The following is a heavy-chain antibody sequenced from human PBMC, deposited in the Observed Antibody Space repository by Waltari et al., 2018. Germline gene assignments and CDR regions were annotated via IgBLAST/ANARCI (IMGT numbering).Heavy chain of an antibody. CDR2: IYYSGST. CDR3: ARLYSSSSNFDY. D-gene: IGHD6-13*01. Sequence: QLQLQESGPGLVKPSEPLSLTCTVPGGSISRSSYYWGWLRQPPGKGLEWIGSIYYSGSTYYNPSLKSRVTISVDTSKNQFSLKLSSVTAADTAVYYCARLYSSSSNFDYWGQGTLVTVSS. CDR1: GGSISRSSYY. J-gene: IGHJ4*02. V-gene: IGHV4-39*01.